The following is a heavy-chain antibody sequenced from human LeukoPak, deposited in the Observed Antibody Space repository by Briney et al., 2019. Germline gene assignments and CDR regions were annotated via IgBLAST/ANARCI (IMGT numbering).Heavy chain of an antibody. D-gene: IGHD3-22*01. CDR2: IYYSGNT. CDR1: GGSISPYY. V-gene: IGHV4-59*01. Sequence: SETLSLTCTVSGGSISPYYWSWIRQPPGKGLEWIGYIYYSGNTNYNPSLKSRVTISVDTSKNQFSLKLSSVTAADTAVYYCAGPDSGYYDSSGYGYWGQGTLVTVSS. J-gene: IGHJ4*02. CDR3: AGPDSGYYDSSGYGY.